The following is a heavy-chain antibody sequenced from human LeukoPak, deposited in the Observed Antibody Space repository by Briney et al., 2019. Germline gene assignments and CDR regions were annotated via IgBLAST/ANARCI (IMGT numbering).Heavy chain of an antibody. J-gene: IGHJ4*02. CDR2: IYSGGST. CDR1: GFTFSRYS. Sequence: PGGSLRLSCAASGFTFSRYSMNWVRQAPGKGLEWVSVIYSGGSTYYADSVKGRFTISRDNSKNTLYLQMNSLRAEDTAVYCCARDGARGFGEFPLDYWGQGTLVTVSS. V-gene: IGHV3-53*01. D-gene: IGHD3-10*01. CDR3: ARDGARGFGEFPLDY.